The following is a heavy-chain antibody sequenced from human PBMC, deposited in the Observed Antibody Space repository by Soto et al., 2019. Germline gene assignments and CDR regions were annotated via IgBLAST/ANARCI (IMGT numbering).Heavy chain of an antibody. Sequence: GGSLRLSCAASGFTFSNAWMSWVRQAPGKGLEWVGRIKSKTDGGTTDYAAPVKGRFTISRDDSKNTLYLQMNSLKTEDTAVYYCTTLLVPAANYYYYGMDVWGQGTTVTVSS. CDR2: IKSKTDGGTT. J-gene: IGHJ6*02. CDR1: GFTFSNAW. V-gene: IGHV3-15*01. D-gene: IGHD2-2*01. CDR3: TTLLVPAANYYYYGMDV.